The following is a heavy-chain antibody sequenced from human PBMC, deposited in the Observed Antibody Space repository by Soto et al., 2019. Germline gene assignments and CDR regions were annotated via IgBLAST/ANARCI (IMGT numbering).Heavy chain of an antibody. CDR1: GCTFSDYW. CDR3: ARVVNNYYYQEV. CDR2: IKRDGSTA. J-gene: IGHJ6*03. V-gene: IGHV3-74*01. D-gene: IGHD1-26*01. Sequence: EVQLVESGGGLVQPGGSLRLSCAASGCTFSDYWMHWVRQAPGKGLEWVSRIKRDGSTANYADSVKGRFTISRDNAKSTLYLEMNSLRVEDTADYYCARVVNNYYYQEVWGKGTTVTVSS.